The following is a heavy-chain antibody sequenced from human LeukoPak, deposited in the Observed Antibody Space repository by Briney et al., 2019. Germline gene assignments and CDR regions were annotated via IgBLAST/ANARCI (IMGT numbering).Heavy chain of an antibody. D-gene: IGHD3-10*01. J-gene: IGHJ4*02. V-gene: IGHV4-30-4*08. Sequence: SETLSLTCTVSGGSVSSGSHYWSWIRQPPGMGLEWIGYIFYSGSTYYNPSLRSRISISLDTSKNQFSLRLSSVTAADTAVFYCARYGGDFDYWGQGTLVTVSS. CDR2: IFYSGST. CDR3: ARYGGDFDY. CDR1: GGSVSSGSHY.